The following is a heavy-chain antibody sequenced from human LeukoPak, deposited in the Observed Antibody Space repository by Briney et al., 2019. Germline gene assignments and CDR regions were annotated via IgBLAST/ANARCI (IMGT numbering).Heavy chain of an antibody. Sequence: GASVKVSCKASGYTFMRHWMHWVRLAPGQGLEWVGLINPTGTATLYAQKFQGRITLTRDMSTSTDYMELRSLKSEDTAVYYCARDNSVGDNAWWFDPWGQGTLVTVSS. D-gene: IGHD1-26*01. CDR3: ARDNSVGDNAWWFDP. V-gene: IGHV1-46*01. CDR1: GYTFMRHW. J-gene: IGHJ5*02. CDR2: INPTGTAT.